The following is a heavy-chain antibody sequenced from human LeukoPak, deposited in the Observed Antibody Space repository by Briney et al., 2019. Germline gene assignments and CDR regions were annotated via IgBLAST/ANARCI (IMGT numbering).Heavy chain of an antibody. Sequence: GGSLRLSCAASGFTVSSSYMSWVRQAPGKGLEWVSVIYSGGSTYYADSVKGRFTISRDNAKNSVYLQMNSLRPEDTAVYYCAKGLAGDNHYLVDVWGQGTTVTVSS. CDR1: GFTVSSSY. V-gene: IGHV3-53*05. J-gene: IGHJ6*02. CDR2: IYSGGST. D-gene: IGHD1-14*01. CDR3: AKGLAGDNHYLVDV.